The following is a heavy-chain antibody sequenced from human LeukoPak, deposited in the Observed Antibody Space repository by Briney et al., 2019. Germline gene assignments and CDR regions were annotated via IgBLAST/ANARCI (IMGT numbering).Heavy chain of an antibody. CDR1: GYTFTSYD. V-gene: IGHV1-8*03. D-gene: IGHD1-26*01. CDR2: MNPNSGNT. CDR3: ARSLHYYYMDV. Sequence: ASVKVSCKASGYTFTSYDINWVRQATGQGLEWMGWMNPNSGNTSYAQKFQGRVTITRNTSISTAYMELSSLRSEDTAVYYCARSLHYYYMDVWGKGTTVTVSS. J-gene: IGHJ6*03.